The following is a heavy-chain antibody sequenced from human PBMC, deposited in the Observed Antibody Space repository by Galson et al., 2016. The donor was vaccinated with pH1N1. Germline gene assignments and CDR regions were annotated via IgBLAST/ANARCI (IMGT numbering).Heavy chain of an antibody. CDR1: GGSISSGGYY. CDR2: IYYSGST. CDR3: ARNGNYYDSSGYYYSGVWAFDI. J-gene: IGHJ3*02. V-gene: IGHV4-31*03. Sequence: TLSLTCTVSGGSISSGGYYWSWIRQHPGKGLEWIGYIYYSGSTYYNPSLKSRVTISVDTSKNQFSLKLSSVTAADTAAYYCARNGNYYDSSGYYYSGVWAFDIWGQGTMVTVSS. D-gene: IGHD3-22*01.